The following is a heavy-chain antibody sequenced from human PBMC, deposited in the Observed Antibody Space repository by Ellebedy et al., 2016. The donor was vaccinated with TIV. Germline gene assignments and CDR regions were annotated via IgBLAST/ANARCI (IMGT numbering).Heavy chain of an antibody. D-gene: IGHD2-15*01. CDR2: INAGNGNT. Sequence: ASVKVSXXASGYTFTSYGISWVRQAPGQRLEWMGWINAGNGNTKYSQKFQGRVTITRDTSASTAYMELSSLRSDDTAVYYCAREHALGYCSGGSCYLDYWGQGTLVTVSS. V-gene: IGHV1-3*01. J-gene: IGHJ4*02. CDR1: GYTFTSYG. CDR3: AREHALGYCSGGSCYLDY.